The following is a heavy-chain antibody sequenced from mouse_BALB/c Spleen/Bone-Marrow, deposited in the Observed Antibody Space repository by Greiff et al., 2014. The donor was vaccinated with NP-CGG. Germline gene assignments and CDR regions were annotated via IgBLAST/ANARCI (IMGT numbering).Heavy chain of an antibody. CDR1: GFTFSDFY. D-gene: IGHD4-1*01. V-gene: IGHV7-1*02. J-gene: IGHJ4*01. CDR2: SSNKANDYTT. Sequence: EVMLVESGGGLVQPGGSLRLSCAASGFTFSDFYMEWVRQPPGKRLEWIAASSNKANDYTTEYSASLKVRFIVSRDTSQSILYLQMNALRAEDTAIYYCARDTGTRAMDYWGQGTSVTVSS. CDR3: ARDTGTRAMDY.